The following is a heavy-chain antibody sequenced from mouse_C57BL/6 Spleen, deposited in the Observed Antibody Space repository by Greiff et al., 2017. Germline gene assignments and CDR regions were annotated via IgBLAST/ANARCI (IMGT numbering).Heavy chain of an antibody. D-gene: IGHD2-2*01. CDR3: ATSMVTTGVGYYYAMDY. V-gene: IGHV1-64*01. Sequence: QVQLQQPGAELVKPGASVQLSCKASGYTFTSYWMHWVKQRPGQGLEWIGMIHPNSGSTNYNEKFKSKATLTVDKSSSTAYMQLSSLTSEDSAVYYCATSMVTTGVGYYYAMDYWGQGTSVTVSS. CDR1: GYTFTSYW. J-gene: IGHJ4*01. CDR2: IHPNSGST.